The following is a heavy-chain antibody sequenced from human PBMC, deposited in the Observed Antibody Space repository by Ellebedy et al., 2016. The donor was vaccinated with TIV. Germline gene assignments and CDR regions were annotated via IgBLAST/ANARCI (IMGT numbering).Heavy chain of an antibody. D-gene: IGHD3/OR15-3a*01. CDR1: GFTFSSYW. CDR2: IYPGDSDT. CDR3: ARRELDPRSPWSGAFDI. V-gene: IGHV5-51*01. Sequence: GESLKISXTGSGFTFSSYWIGWVRQMPGQGLEWMGLIYPGDSDTRYSQSFQGQFTISADKSTSTPYLQWQSLKASDTAMYYCARRELDPRSPWSGAFDIWGQGTMVTVSS. J-gene: IGHJ3*02.